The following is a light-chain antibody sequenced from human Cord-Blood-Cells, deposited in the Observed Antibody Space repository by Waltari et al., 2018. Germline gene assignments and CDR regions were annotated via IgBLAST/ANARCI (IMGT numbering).Light chain of an antibody. J-gene: IGKJ1*01. CDR2: AAS. CDR1: QGLSSY. Sequence: AIRMTQSPSSLSASTGDRVTITCRASQGLSSYLAWYQQKPGKAPKLLIYAASTLESGVPSRFSGSGSGTEFTLTISCLQSDDFATYYCQQYYSYPRTFGQGTKVEIK. V-gene: IGKV1-8*01. CDR3: QQYYSYPRT.